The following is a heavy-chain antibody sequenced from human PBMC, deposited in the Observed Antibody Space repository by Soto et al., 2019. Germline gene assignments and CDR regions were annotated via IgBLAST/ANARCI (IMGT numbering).Heavy chain of an antibody. Sequence: GSLRLSCAASGFSVSSNHMNWVRQAPGKGLEWVSLIYSGGYTYYADSVKGRFTISRDNSKNTLFLQMNTLRVEDTAVYFCAKEKVGPFDYWGQGALVTVSS. CDR3: AKEKVGPFDY. CDR2: IYSGGYT. V-gene: IGHV3-53*01. J-gene: IGHJ4*02. CDR1: GFSVSSNH.